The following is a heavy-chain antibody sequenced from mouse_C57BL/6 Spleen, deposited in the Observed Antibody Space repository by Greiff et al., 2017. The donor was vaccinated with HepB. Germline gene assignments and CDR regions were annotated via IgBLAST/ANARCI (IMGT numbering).Heavy chain of an antibody. CDR3: ASDYDPAWFAY. J-gene: IGHJ3*01. CDR1: GYTFTSYW. Sequence: VQLQQPGAELVKPGASVKLSCKASGYTFTSYWMHWVKQRPGQGLEWIGMIHPNSGSTNYNEKFQSKATLTVDKSSSTAYMQLSSLTSEDSAVYYCASDYDPAWFAYWGQGTLVTVSA. CDR2: IHPNSGST. D-gene: IGHD2-4*01. V-gene: IGHV1-64*01.